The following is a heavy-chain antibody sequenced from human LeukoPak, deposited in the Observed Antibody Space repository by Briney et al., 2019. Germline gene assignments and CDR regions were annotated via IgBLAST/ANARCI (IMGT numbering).Heavy chain of an antibody. CDR3: ARDIGGSYTAIDY. J-gene: IGHJ4*01. V-gene: IGHV3-21*01. CDR1: GFTFSSYS. CDR2: ISSSSAHI. Sequence: GGSLRLSCAASGFTFSSYSMNWVRQAPGKGLEWVSFISSSSAHINYADSVKGRFTISRDNPRNSLYLQMNSLRAEDTAVYYCARDIGGSYTAIDYWGHGTLVTVSS. D-gene: IGHD1-26*01.